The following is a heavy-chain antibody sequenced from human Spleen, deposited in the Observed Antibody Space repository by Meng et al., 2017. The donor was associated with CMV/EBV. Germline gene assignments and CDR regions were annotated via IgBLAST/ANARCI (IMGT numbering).Heavy chain of an antibody. V-gene: IGHV3-21*01. CDR3: ASLGY. CDR1: GFTFSGYA. CDR2: ISSSSSYI. Sequence: GQRVGSGGGAVQPGRSRRLSCAASGFTFSGYAMNWVRQAPGKGLEWDSSISSSSSYIYYADSVKGRFTISRDNAKNALYLQMNSLRAEDTAVYYCASLGYWGQGTLVTVSS. J-gene: IGHJ4*02.